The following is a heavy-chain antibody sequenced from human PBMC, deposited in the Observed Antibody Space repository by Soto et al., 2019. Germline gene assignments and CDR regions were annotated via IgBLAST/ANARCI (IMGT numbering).Heavy chain of an antibody. V-gene: IGHV4-59*01. D-gene: IGHD6-13*01. CDR2: IYYSGST. Sequence: SETLSLTCTVSGGSISSYYWSWIRQPPGKGLEWIGYIYYSGSTNYNPSLKSRVTISVDTSKNQFSLKLSSVTAADTAVYYCAREAYSSSWYRGNYFDYWGQGTLVTVSS. J-gene: IGHJ4*02. CDR3: AREAYSSSWYRGNYFDY. CDR1: GGSISSYY.